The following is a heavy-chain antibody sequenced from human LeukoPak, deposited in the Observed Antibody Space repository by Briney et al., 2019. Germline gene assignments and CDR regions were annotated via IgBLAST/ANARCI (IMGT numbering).Heavy chain of an antibody. CDR3: ARGYAVFGVVINYYYYMDV. D-gene: IGHD3-3*01. CDR2: IYYSGST. CDR1: GGSISSYY. J-gene: IGHJ6*03. V-gene: IGHV4-59*01. Sequence: PSETLSLTCTVSGGSISSYYWSWIRQPPGQGLEWSGYIYYSGSTNYNPSLKSRVTISVDTSKNQFSLKLSSVTAADTAVHYCARGYAVFGVVINYYYYMDVWGKGTTVTVSS.